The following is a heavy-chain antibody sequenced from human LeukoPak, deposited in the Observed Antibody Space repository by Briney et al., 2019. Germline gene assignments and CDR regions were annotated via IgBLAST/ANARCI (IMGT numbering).Heavy chain of an antibody. CDR1: GGSISSHY. CDR3: AIGSGWYYYFDY. J-gene: IGHJ4*02. D-gene: IGHD6-19*01. Sequence: PSETLSLTCTVSGGSISSHYWSWIRQPPGKGLEWIGYIYYSGSTNYNPSLKSRVTISVDTSKNQFSLKLSSVTAADTAVYYCAIGSGWYYYFDYWGQGTLVTVSS. V-gene: IGHV4-59*11. CDR2: IYYSGST.